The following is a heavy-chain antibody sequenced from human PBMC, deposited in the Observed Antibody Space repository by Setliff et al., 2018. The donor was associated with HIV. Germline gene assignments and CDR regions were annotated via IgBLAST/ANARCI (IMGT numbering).Heavy chain of an antibody. CDR3: AKEIAGDRGWVGAFDI. V-gene: IGHV3-9*01. D-gene: IGHD2-21*01. CDR1: GFTFDDYA. Sequence: PGGSLRLSCAASGFTFDDYAMHWVRQTPGKGLEWVSGISWNSGSIGYADSVKGRFTISRDNAKNSLYLQMNSLRAEDTALYYCAKEIAGDRGWVGAFDIWGQGTMVTVS. CDR2: ISWNSGSI. J-gene: IGHJ3*02.